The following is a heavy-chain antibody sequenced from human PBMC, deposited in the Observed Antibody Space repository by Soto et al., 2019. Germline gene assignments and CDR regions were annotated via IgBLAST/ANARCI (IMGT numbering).Heavy chain of an antibody. CDR1: RFSFSYYE. D-gene: IGHD2-15*01. CDR3: ARDLRHSRLPGLDV. J-gene: IGHJ6*02. V-gene: IGHV3-48*03. Sequence: GGALKVSCSDPRFSFSYYEMIWVRQAPGKGLEWVSYINSGGSVAYYADSAKGRFTISRDNAKNTLYLQMNGLRSEDTAVYYCARDLRHSRLPGLDVWGQGTTVTVSS. CDR2: INSGGSVA.